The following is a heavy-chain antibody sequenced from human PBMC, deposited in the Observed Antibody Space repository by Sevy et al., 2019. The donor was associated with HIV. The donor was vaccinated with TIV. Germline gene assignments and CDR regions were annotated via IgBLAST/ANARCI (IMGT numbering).Heavy chain of an antibody. CDR1: GFTFSSYA. CDR2: ISYDGSNK. D-gene: IGHD3-16*01. Sequence: GGSLRLSCAASGFTFSSYAMHWVRQAPGKGLEWVAVISYDGSNKYYADSVKGRFTISRDNSKNTLYLQMNSLRAEDTAVYYCARSPDDYVWESYLYWGQGTLVTVSS. J-gene: IGHJ4*02. CDR3: ARSPDDYVWESYLY. V-gene: IGHV3-30-3*01.